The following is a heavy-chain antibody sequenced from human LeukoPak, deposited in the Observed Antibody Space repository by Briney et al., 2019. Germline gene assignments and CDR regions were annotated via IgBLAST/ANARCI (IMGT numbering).Heavy chain of an antibody. V-gene: IGHV3-30*18. CDR1: GFTFSSYG. CDR3: AKSCSYED. D-gene: IGHD5-18*01. CDR2: ISYDGSNK. Sequence: GRSLRLSCAASGFTFSSYGMHWVRQAPGKGLEWVAVISYDGSNKYYADSVKGRFTISRDNSKNTLYLQMNSLRAEDTAVYYCAKSCSYEDWGQGTLVTVSS. J-gene: IGHJ4*02.